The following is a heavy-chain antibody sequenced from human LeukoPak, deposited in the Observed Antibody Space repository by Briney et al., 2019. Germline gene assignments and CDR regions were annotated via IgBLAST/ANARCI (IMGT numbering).Heavy chain of an antibody. CDR3: ARGLYDFWSGYQNWFDP. CDR1: GGSISSSTDY. V-gene: IGHV4-39*07. CDR2: IYYSGST. J-gene: IGHJ5*02. Sequence: SETLSLTCTVSGGSISSSTDYWAWIRQPPGKGLEWIGSIYYSGSTYYNPSLKSRVTISVDTSKNQFSLKLTSVTAADTAVYYCARGLYDFWSGYQNWFDPWGQGTLVTVSS. D-gene: IGHD3-3*01.